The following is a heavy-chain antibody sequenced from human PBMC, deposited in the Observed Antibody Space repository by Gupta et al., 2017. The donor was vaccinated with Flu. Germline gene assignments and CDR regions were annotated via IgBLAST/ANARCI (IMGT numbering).Heavy chain of an antibody. CDR2: MNPNSGNT. CDR1: GYTFTSYD. CDR3: ARGSFIISFITMVRGVPVDY. Sequence: QVQLVQSGAEVKKPGASVKVSCKASGYTFTSYDINWVRHATGQGLEWMGWMNPNSGNTGYAQKFQGRVTMTRNTSISTAYMELSSLRSEDTAVYYCARGSFIISFITMVRGVPVDYWGQGTLVTVSS. J-gene: IGHJ4*02. V-gene: IGHV1-8*01. D-gene: IGHD3-10*01.